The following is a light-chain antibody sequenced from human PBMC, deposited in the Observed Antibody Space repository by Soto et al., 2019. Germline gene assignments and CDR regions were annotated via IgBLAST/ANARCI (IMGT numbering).Light chain of an antibody. J-gene: IGKJ1*01. CDR2: GAS. Sequence: EIVMTQAPATLSVSPGERGTLSCRASQSVSSDLAWYQQKPGQAPRLLIYGASSRATGIPARFSGSGSGTEFALTISSLESEDYAVYYCQQCNNWPRTFGQGTNVEIK. V-gene: IGKV3-15*01. CDR1: QSVSSD. CDR3: QQCNNWPRT.